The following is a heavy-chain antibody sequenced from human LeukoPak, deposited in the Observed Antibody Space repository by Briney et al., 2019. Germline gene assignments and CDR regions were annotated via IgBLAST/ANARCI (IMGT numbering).Heavy chain of an antibody. CDR3: AKDPSRVVPAARLDY. J-gene: IGHJ4*02. D-gene: IGHD2-2*01. Sequence: PGGSLRLSCAASGFTFSSYAMSWVRQAPGMGLEWVSAISGSGGSTYYADSVKGRFTISRDNSKNTLYLQMNSLRAEDTAVYYCAKDPSRVVPAARLDYWGQGTLVTVSS. V-gene: IGHV3-23*01. CDR1: GFTFSSYA. CDR2: ISGSGGST.